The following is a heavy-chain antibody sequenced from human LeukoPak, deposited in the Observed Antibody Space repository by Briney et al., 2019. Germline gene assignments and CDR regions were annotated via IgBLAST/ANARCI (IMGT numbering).Heavy chain of an antibody. CDR3: ARDILPIVVVPAAPDY. CDR2: ISAYNGNT. CDR1: GYTFTSYG. J-gene: IGHJ4*02. Sequence: GASVKVSCKASGYTFTSYGISWVRQAPGQGLEWMGWISAYNGNTNYAQKLQGRVTMTTDTSTSTAYMELRSLRSDDTAVYYCARDILPIVVVPAAPDYWGQGTLVTVSS. V-gene: IGHV1-18*01. D-gene: IGHD2-2*01.